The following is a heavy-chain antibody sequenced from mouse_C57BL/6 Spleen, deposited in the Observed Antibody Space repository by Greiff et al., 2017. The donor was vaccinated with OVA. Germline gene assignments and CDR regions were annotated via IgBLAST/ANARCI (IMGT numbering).Heavy chain of an antibody. CDR1: GYTFTDYN. CDR3: ARALYGSSPYFDY. CDR2: INPNNGGT. J-gene: IGHJ2*01. V-gene: IGHV1-22*01. D-gene: IGHD1-1*01. Sequence: EVQLQQSGPELVKPGASVKMSCKASGYTFTDYNMHWVKQSHGKSLEWIGYINPNNGGTSYNQKFKGKATLTVNKSSSTAYMELRSLTSEDSAVYYCARALYGSSPYFDYWGQGTTLTVSS.